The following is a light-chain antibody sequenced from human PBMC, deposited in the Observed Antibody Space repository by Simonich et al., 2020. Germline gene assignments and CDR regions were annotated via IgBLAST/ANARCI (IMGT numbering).Light chain of an antibody. CDR2: GAS. J-gene: IGKJ2*01. V-gene: IGKV3D-15*01. CDR3: QQYNNWYT. Sequence: EIVMTQSPATLSVSPGERATLSCRASKSVSSNLAWYQQKPGQAPRLLIYGASNRATGIPARFSGSGSGTDFTLTISSLEPEDFAVYYCQQYNNWYTFGQGTKLEIK. CDR1: KSVSSN.